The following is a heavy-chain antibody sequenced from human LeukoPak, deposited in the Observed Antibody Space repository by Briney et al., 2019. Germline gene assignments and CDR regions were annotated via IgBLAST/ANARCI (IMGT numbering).Heavy chain of an antibody. CDR3: ARALNIRGDAFDI. J-gene: IGHJ3*02. Sequence: GGSLRLSCATSGFFSSDYGFHWVRQAPGKGLEWVANIKQDGSEKYYVDSVKGRFTISRDNAKNSLYLQMNSLRAEDTAVYYCARALNIRGDAFDIWGQGTMVTVSS. V-gene: IGHV3-7*01. D-gene: IGHD1-26*01. CDR2: IKQDGSEK. CDR1: GFFSSDYG.